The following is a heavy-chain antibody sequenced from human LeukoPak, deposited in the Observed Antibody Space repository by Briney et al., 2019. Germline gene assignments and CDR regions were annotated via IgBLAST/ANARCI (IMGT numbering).Heavy chain of an antibody. V-gene: IGHV3-64D*09. J-gene: IGHJ6*02. CDR2: ISDSGGST. CDR3: VRGYSFGPYCMDV. CDR1: GFPLSSFA. Sequence: GGSVTLSCSASGFPLSSFAMQWLRQAPGKGLEDVTDISDSGGSTYYAVQVKGSFTIYRDNYKNTLYLKMRSRRAEGTAVFFCVRGYSFGPYCMDVWGQGTTVTVSS. D-gene: IGHD2-15*01.